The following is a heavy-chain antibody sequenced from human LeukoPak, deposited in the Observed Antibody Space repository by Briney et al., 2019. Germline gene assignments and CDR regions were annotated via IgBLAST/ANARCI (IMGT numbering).Heavy chain of an antibody. CDR1: GYTFTNYY. V-gene: IGHV1-46*01. Sequence: ASVKVSCKASGYTFTNYYMHWVRQAPGQGLEWMGIINPSGGGTTHAQKFQGRVSMTRDTSTSTFYMDLSSLRSEDTAVYYCARHPPNYYDSSGYFGCFDPWGQGTLVTVSS. CDR3: ARHPPNYYDSSGYFGCFDP. D-gene: IGHD3-22*01. J-gene: IGHJ5*02. CDR2: INPSGGGT.